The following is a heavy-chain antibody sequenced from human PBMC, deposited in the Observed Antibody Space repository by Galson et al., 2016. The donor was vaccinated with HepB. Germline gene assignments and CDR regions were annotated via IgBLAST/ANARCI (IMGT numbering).Heavy chain of an antibody. Sequence: SLRLSCAASGFTFSSYWMHWVRQAPGKGLVWVSRIKSDGSSTSYADSVKGRFTISRDNAKKMLYLQMDSLRAEDTAVYYCASLNYYDFWSSDHNSYYGLDVWGQGTTVIVSS. V-gene: IGHV3-74*01. CDR1: GFTFSSYW. J-gene: IGHJ6*02. CDR3: ASLNYYDFWSSDHNSYYGLDV. CDR2: IKSDGSST. D-gene: IGHD3-3*01.